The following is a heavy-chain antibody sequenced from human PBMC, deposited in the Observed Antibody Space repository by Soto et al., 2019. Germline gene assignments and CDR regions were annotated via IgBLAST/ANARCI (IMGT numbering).Heavy chain of an antibody. CDR3: ASSGTGSYYYYYGMDV. D-gene: IGHD2-15*01. CDR1: GGSISSSSYY. J-gene: IGHJ6*02. CDR2: IYYSGST. V-gene: IGHV4-39*01. Sequence: PSDPSLTCTVSGGSISSSSYYWGWIRQPPGKGLEWIGSIYYSGSTYYNPSLKSRVTISVDTSKNQFSLKLSSVTAADTAVYYCASSGTGSYYYYYGMDVWGQGTTVTVSS.